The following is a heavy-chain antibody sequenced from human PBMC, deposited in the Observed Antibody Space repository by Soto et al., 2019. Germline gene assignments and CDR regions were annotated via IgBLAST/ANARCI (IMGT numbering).Heavy chain of an antibody. CDR2: LSYSEST. CDR3: ARDGGTYLTSYYDS. D-gene: IGHD3-10*01. J-gene: IGHJ4*03. CDR1: GDSISGYS. Sequence: PSETLSLTCTVSGDSISGYSWSWIRQPPGKGLEWIGYLSYSESTTSTPSLKSRVTISVDTSKNQFSLELSSVTAADTAVYFCARDGGTYLTSYYDSWGQGALGTVSS. V-gene: IGHV4-59*01.